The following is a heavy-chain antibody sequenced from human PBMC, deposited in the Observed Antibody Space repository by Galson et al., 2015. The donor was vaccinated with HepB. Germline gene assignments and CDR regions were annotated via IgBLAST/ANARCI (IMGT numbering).Heavy chain of an antibody. CDR1: GFTFSSYG. Sequence: SLRLSCAASGFTFSSYGMHWVRQAPGKGLEWVAVISYDGSNKYYADSVKGRFTISRDNSKNTLYLQMNSLRAEDTAVYYCAKLGGSSWYDSSGWYEDYWGQGTLVTVSS. J-gene: IGHJ4*02. D-gene: IGHD6-19*01. V-gene: IGHV3-30*18. CDR2: ISYDGSNK. CDR3: AKLGGSSWYDSSGWYEDY.